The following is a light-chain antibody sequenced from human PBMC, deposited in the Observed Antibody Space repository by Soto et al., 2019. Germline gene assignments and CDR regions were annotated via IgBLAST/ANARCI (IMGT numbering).Light chain of an antibody. Sequence: EIVLTQSPGALSLSPGERATLSCRASQTVSNNYLAWYQHTPGQAPRLLIDRASTTATGIPDRFCGSGSGTDFTLTSRGLVAEEVAVYYCEQYGGSPRVSFGGGTKVESK. CDR1: QTVSNNY. J-gene: IGKJ4*01. V-gene: IGKV3-20*01. CDR3: EQYGGSPRVS. CDR2: RAS.